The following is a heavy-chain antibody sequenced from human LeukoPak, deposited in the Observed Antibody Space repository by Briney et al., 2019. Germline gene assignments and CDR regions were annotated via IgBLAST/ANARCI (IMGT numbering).Heavy chain of an antibody. CDR3: ARVGAVPATYYDFWRLDY. Sequence: SETLSLTCAVYGGSFSGYYWGWIRQPPGKGLEWIGSIYYSGSTYYNPSLKSRVTISVGTSKNQFSLKLSSVTAADTAVYYCARVGAVPATYYDFWRLDYWGQGTLVTVSS. V-gene: IGHV4-34*01. CDR1: GGSFSGYY. CDR2: IYYSGST. J-gene: IGHJ4*02. D-gene: IGHD3-3*01.